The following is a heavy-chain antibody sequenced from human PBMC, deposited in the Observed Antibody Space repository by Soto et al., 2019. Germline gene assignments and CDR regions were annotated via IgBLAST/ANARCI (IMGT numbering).Heavy chain of an antibody. V-gene: IGHV1-69*05. D-gene: IGHD2-15*01. CDR3: PGDGSPPHYCSGGSCYPVSFGY. CDR2: IIPIFGTA. CDR1: GGTFSSYA. J-gene: IGHJ4*02. Sequence: SVKVSCKASGGTFSSYAISWVRQAPGQGLEWMGGIIPIFGTANYAQKFQGRVTITTDESTSTAYMELSSLRSEDTAVYYCPGDGSPPHYCSGGSCYPVSFGYWGQRTLVTVLL.